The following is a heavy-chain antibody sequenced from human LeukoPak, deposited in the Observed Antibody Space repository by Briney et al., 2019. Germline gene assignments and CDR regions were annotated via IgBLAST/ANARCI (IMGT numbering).Heavy chain of an antibody. V-gene: IGHV5-51*01. CDR2: IYPGDSDT. CDR3: ARQRSTGVDY. D-gene: IGHD3-10*01. CDR1: GYSFTGYW. J-gene: IGHJ4*02. Sequence: GESLKISCKGSGYSFTGYWIGWVRQMPGKGLEWMGIIYPGDSDTRYTPSFRGQVAISADKSISTAYLQWSSLKASDSAMYYCARQRSTGVDYWGQGTLVTVSS.